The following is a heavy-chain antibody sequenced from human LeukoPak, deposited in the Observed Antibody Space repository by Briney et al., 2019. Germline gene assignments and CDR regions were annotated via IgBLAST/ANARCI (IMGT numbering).Heavy chain of an antibody. V-gene: IGHV3-23*01. CDR3: AKGDKPVIAMVKFDY. CDR1: GFTFSSYG. Sequence: PGGSLRLSCAASGFTFSSYGMSWVRQAPGKGLEWVSGISGNSGTTYYADSVKGRFTISRDNSKNTLYLQMNSLRAEDTAVYYCAKGDKPVIAMVKFDYWGQGTLVTVSS. J-gene: IGHJ4*02. CDR2: ISGNSGTT. D-gene: IGHD5-18*01.